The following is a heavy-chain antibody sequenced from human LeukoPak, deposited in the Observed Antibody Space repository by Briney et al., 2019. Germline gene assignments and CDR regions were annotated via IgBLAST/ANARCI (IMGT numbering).Heavy chain of an antibody. CDR3: ARERGIQAVAGTSPWFDP. Sequence: GRSLRLSCAASGFTFSSYGIHWVRQAPGKGLEWVAVISYDGSNKYYADSVKGRFTISRDNSKNTLYLQMNSLRAEDTAVYYCARERGIQAVAGTSPWFDPWGQGTLVTVSS. CDR2: ISYDGSNK. J-gene: IGHJ5*02. CDR1: GFTFSSYG. D-gene: IGHD6-19*01. V-gene: IGHV3-30*19.